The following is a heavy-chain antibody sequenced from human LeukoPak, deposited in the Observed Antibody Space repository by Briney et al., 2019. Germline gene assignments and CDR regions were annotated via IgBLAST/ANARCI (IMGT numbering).Heavy chain of an antibody. CDR2: INPNSGGT. CDR3: ARDQYSGSYYTYYYYYMDV. Sequence: ASVKVSCKASGYTFTGYCMHWVRQAPGQGLEWMGWINPNSGGTNYAQKLQGRVTMTTDTSTSTAYMELRSLRSDDTAVYYCARDQYSGSYYTYYYYYMDVWGKGTTVTVSS. V-gene: IGHV1-2*02. J-gene: IGHJ6*03. CDR1: GYTFTGYC. D-gene: IGHD1-26*01.